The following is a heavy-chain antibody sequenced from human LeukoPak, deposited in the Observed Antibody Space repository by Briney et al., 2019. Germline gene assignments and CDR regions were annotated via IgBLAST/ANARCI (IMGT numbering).Heavy chain of an antibody. CDR1: GGSISSSSYY. Sequence: SETLSLTCTVSGGSISSSSYYWGWIRQPPGKGLEWIGSIYYSGSTYYNPSLKSRVTISVDTSKNQFSLKLSSVTAADTAVYYCAVHRRSTSCYDYWGQGTLVTVSS. CDR2: IYYSGST. CDR3: AVHRRSTSCYDY. D-gene: IGHD2-2*01. V-gene: IGHV4-39*01. J-gene: IGHJ4*02.